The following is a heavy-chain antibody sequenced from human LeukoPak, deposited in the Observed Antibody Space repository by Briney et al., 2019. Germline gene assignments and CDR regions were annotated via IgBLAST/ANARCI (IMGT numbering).Heavy chain of an antibody. J-gene: IGHJ4*02. CDR3: AKEPKEWELPDY. CDR2: ISSSSSYI. CDR1: GFTFSSYS. D-gene: IGHD1-26*01. Sequence: GGSLRLSCAASGFTFSSYSMNWVRQAPGKGLEWVSSISSSSSYIYYADSVKGRFTISRDNAKNTLYLQLDYLRTEDTAVYYCAKEPKEWELPDYWGQGTLVTVSS. V-gene: IGHV3-21*01.